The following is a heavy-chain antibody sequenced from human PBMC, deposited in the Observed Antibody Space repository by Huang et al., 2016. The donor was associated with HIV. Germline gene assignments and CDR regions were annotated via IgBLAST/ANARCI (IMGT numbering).Heavy chain of an antibody. CDR3: ARTGVAVSDDPEYFQH. V-gene: IGHV4-39*02. Sequence: LQESGPGLVGPSETLSLTCAVSGDSINGNTFYWGWIRRPPGKALEWIGGIYYSGTTYYNPALKRRARIAVDASKNRIFLHLRSVTAADTGVYYCARTGVAVSDDPEYFQHWGQGALVTIS. CDR2: IYYSGTT. J-gene: IGHJ1*01. CDR1: GDSINGNTFY. D-gene: IGHD3-3*01.